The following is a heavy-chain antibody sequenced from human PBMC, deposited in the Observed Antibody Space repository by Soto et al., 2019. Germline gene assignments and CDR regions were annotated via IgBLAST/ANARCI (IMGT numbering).Heavy chain of an antibody. CDR2: ISWNSGSI. D-gene: IGHD4-17*01. Sequence: EVQLVESGGGLVQPGRSLRLSCAASGFTFDDYAMHWVRQAPGKGLEWVAGISWNSGSISYAGSVKGRFTISRGNAKNSLYLQMNSLRAEDKALYYCAKDSTPHDYGDYGDYYYYMDVWGKGTTVTVSS. CDR1: GFTFDDYA. V-gene: IGHV3-9*01. J-gene: IGHJ6*03. CDR3: AKDSTPHDYGDYGDYYYYMDV.